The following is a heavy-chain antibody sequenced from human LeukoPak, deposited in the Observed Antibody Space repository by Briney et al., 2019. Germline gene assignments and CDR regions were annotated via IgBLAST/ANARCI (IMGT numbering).Heavy chain of an antibody. D-gene: IGHD3-3*01. Sequence: SETLSLTCTVPGGSISSSSYHWGWIRQPPGKGLGWIGSMYYTGSTYYNPSLKSRVTISVDTSKNQFSLKLSSVTAADTAVYYCTSNEWSGYYFDYWGQGTLVTVSS. V-gene: IGHV4-39*01. CDR3: TSNEWSGYYFDY. J-gene: IGHJ4*02. CDR2: MYYTGST. CDR1: GGSISSSSYH.